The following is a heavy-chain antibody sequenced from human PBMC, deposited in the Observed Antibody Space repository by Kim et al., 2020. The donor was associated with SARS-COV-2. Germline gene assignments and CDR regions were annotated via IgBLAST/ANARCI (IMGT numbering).Heavy chain of an antibody. J-gene: IGHJ3*02. CDR3: ARPRSGWFDAFDI. V-gene: IGHV1-46*01. Sequence: YEQKFQGRVTMTRDTSTSTVYMELSSLRSEDTAVYYCARPRSGWFDAFDIWGQGTMVTVSS. D-gene: IGHD6-19*01.